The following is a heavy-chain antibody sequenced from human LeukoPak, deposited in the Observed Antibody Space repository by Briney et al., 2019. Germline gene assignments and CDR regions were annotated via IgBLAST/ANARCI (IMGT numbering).Heavy chain of an antibody. Sequence: PGGSLRLSCAASGFTFSSYAMYWVRQAPGTGLEWVSAISGDGISTYYTESVKGRFTISGDNSKNTLYLQMNSLRAEDTAVYYCARDIDYWGQGTLVTVSS. CDR2: ISGDGIST. V-gene: IGHV3-23*01. J-gene: IGHJ4*02. CDR1: GFTFSSYA. CDR3: ARDIDY.